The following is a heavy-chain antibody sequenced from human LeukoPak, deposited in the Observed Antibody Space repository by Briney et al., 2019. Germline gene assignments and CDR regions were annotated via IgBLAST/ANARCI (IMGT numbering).Heavy chain of an antibody. Sequence: GRSLRLSCAASGFTFSSCAMHWVRQAPGKGLEWVAVISYDGSNKYYADSVKGRFTISRDNSKNTLYLQMNSLRAEDTAVYYCARGRSGYDSSNWFDPWGQGTLVTVSS. V-gene: IGHV3-30-3*01. CDR3: ARGRSGYDSSNWFDP. J-gene: IGHJ5*02. CDR1: GFTFSSCA. D-gene: IGHD5-12*01. CDR2: ISYDGSNK.